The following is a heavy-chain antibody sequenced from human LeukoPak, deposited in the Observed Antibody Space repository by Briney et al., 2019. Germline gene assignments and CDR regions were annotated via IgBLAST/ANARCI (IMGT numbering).Heavy chain of an antibody. J-gene: IGHJ3*02. CDR2: TYTGGST. CDR1: GFTVSSNY. D-gene: IGHD4-23*01. V-gene: IGHV3-53*01. Sequence: PGGCLRLSCAASGFTVSSNYMSWVRQAPGKGLEWVSVTYTGGSTNYADSVKGRFSISRDNSKNTLYLQMNSLRAEDTAVYYCARVDVVTVGKNAFDIWGQGTMVTVSS. CDR3: ARVDVVTVGKNAFDI.